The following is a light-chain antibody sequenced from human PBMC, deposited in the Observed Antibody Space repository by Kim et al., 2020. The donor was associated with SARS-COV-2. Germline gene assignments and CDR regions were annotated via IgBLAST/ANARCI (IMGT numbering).Light chain of an antibody. CDR1: QSVGSS. J-gene: IGKJ4*01. CDR2: AAS. CDR3: QQYKDWPPLT. V-gene: IGKV3-15*01. Sequence: EIVLTQSPASLSVSPGERVTLSCRASQSVGSSLAWYQQKPGQPPRLLIYAASARVTGLPTRFSGSGSETEFTLTITNLQSEDFAVYYCQQYKDWPPLTFGGGTKLEIK.